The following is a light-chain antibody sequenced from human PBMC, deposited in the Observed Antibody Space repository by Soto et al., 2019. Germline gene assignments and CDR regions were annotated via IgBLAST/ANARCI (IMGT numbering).Light chain of an antibody. J-gene: IGKJ5*01. Sequence: IQMTQSPSSLSASVGDRVTITCRASQSIVRNLNWYQQKPGNAPELLIYTASNLECGVPSIFIGSGSGTDFALTISSLQPENSAVYYCQQSHSKPLSFGRG. V-gene: IGKV1-39*01. CDR2: TAS. CDR1: QSIVRN. CDR3: QQSHSKPLS.